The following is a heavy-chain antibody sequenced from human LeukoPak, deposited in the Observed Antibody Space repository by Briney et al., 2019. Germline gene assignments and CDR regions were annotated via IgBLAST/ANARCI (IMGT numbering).Heavy chain of an antibody. J-gene: IGHJ4*02. V-gene: IGHV3-11*01. D-gene: IGHD2-8*01. Sequence: PGGSLRLSCAASGFTFSDYYMSWIRQAPGKGLEWISYISSSSGSTIYYADSVKGRFTISRDNAKNSLYLQMNSLRAEDTAVYYCARDRMDKFEYWGQGTLVTVSS. CDR1: GFTFSDYY. CDR3: ARDRMDKFEY. CDR2: ISSSSGSTI.